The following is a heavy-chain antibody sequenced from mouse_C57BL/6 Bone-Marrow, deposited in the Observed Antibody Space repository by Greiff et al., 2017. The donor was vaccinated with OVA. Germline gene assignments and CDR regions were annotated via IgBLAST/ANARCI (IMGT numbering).Heavy chain of an antibody. J-gene: IGHJ3*01. Sequence: QVQLQQPGAELVKPGASVKLSCKASGYTFTSYWMHWVKQRPGQGLEWIGMIHPNSGSTNYNEKFKSKATLTVDKSSSTAYMQLSSLTSGDSAVYYCAREYGPPWFAYWGQGTLVTVSA. CDR2: IHPNSGST. D-gene: IGHD2-10*02. CDR1: GYTFTSYW. CDR3: AREYGPPWFAY. V-gene: IGHV1-64*01.